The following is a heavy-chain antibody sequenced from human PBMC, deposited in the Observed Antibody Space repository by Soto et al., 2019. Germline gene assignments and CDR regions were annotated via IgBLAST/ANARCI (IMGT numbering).Heavy chain of an antibody. V-gene: IGHV4-30-4*01. J-gene: IGHJ6*02. CDR3: ARGXGSSSWYRYYYYYGMDV. CDR2: IYYSGST. CDR1: GGSISSGDYY. D-gene: IGHD6-13*01. Sequence: PSGTLSLTCTVSGGSISSGDYYWSWIRQPPGKGLEWIGYIYYSGSTYYNPSLKSRVTISVDTSKNQFSLKLSSVTAADTAVYYCARGXGSSSWYRYYYYYGMDVWGQGTTVTVSS.